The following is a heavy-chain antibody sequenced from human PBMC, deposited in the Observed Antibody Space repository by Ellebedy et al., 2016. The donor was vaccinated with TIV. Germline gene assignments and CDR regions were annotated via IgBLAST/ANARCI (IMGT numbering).Heavy chain of an antibody. CDR2: ISYDGRNK. CDR3: ARQRDVGSGWYYDP. V-gene: IGHV3-30*01. J-gene: IGHJ5*02. Sequence: GESLKISCAASGFSFSSYAMHWVRQAPGKGLEWVAVISYDGRNKYYADSVKGRFTISRDNSKNTLNLQMNSLRAEDTAVYYCARQRDVGSGWYYDPWGQGTLVTVSS. D-gene: IGHD6-19*01. CDR1: GFSFSSYA.